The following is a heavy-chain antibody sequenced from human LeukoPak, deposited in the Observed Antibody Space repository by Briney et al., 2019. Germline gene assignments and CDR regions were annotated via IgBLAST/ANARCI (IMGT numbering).Heavy chain of an antibody. CDR2: ISPTSNTI. V-gene: IGHV3-11*01. Sequence: GGSLRLSCVASGFTFSDYYMHWIRQAPGKGLEWVSYISPTSNTIYYAGSVKGRFTISRDNAKNSLYLQMNSLRAEDTAIYYCARARRYYDSTGYSRFEYSGQGTLVTVAS. CDR1: GFTFSDYY. D-gene: IGHD3-22*01. CDR3: ARARRYYDSTGYSRFEY. J-gene: IGHJ4*02.